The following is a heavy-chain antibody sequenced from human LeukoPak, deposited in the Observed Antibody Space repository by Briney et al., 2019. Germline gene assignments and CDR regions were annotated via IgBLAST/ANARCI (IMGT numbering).Heavy chain of an antibody. D-gene: IGHD3-22*01. Sequence: SETLSLTCTVSGGSISSYFSSWIRQPPGKGLEWIGYIYYSGSTNYNPSLKSRVTMSGDTSKNQFSLKLSSVTAADTAVYYCALSRGGYYDSRSPSWAFDIWGQGTMVTVSS. CDR2: IYYSGST. V-gene: IGHV4-59*01. CDR3: ALSRGGYYDSRSPSWAFDI. CDR1: GGSISSYF. J-gene: IGHJ3*02.